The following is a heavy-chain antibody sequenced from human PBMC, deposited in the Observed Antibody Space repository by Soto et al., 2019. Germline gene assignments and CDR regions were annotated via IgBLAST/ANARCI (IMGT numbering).Heavy chain of an antibody. D-gene: IGHD6-13*01. CDR3: ATVDPRVSYYYYGMDV. CDR2: IIPFFDTA. J-gene: IGHJ6*02. CDR1: GGTFSSYT. V-gene: IGHV1-69*13. Sequence: ASVKVSCKASGGTFSSYTISWVRQAPGQGLEWMGGIIPFFDTANYAQKFQGRVTITADESTSTAYMELSSLRSEDTAVYYCATVDPRVSYYYYGMDVWGQGTTVSVSS.